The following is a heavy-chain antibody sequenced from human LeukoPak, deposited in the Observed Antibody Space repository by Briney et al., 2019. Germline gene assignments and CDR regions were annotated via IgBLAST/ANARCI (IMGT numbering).Heavy chain of an antibody. D-gene: IGHD6-6*01. J-gene: IGHJ4*02. Sequence: PGGSLRLSCSAPGFTFSDYAMHWVRQAPGKGLEYVSAISSIGGSTYYADSVKGRFTISRDNSKNTLYLQMSSLRAEDTAVYYCVKGGEYSSSSAMDYWGQGTLVTVSS. CDR3: VKGGEYSSSSAMDY. CDR1: GFTFSDYA. CDR2: ISSIGGST. V-gene: IGHV3-64D*09.